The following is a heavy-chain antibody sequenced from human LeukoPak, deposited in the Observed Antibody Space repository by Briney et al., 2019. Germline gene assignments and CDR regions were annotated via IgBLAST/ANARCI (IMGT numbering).Heavy chain of an antibody. J-gene: IGHJ4*02. V-gene: IGHV1-46*01. CDR3: ATQIDSTWLY. D-gene: IGHD2-21*01. CDR1: GYTFTSYY. Sequence: ASVKVSCKASGYTFTSYYMHWVRQAPGQGLEWMGIINPSGGSTSYAQKFQGRVTMTEDTSTDTAYMELSSLRSEDTAVYYCATQIDSTWLYWGQGTLVTVSS. CDR2: INPSGGST.